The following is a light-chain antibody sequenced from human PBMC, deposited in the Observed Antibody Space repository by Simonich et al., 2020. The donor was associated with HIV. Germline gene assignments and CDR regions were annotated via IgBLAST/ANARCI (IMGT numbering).Light chain of an antibody. Sequence: EIVLTQSPATLSLSPGERATLSCRASQSVSSYLAWYQQKPGQAPRLLIYGASNRATGIPAKFSGSWSGTEFTLTISSMQSEDIAVYYCQQYNNRPLTFGGGTKVEIK. CDR3: QQYNNRPLT. V-gene: IGKV3-15*01. J-gene: IGKJ4*01. CDR2: GAS. CDR1: QSVSSY.